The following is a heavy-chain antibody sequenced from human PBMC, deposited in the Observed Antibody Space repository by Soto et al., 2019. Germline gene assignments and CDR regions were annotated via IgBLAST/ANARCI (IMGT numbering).Heavy chain of an antibody. CDR1: GFTFSSYA. CDR2: ISGSGGST. J-gene: IGHJ4*02. D-gene: IGHD6-13*01. V-gene: IGHV3-23*01. Sequence: PGGSLRLSCAASGFTFSSYAMSWVRQAPGKGLEWVSAISGSGGSTYYADSVKGRSTISRDNSKNTLYLQMNSLRAEDTAVYYCANSFLSIGAAAGTVWGQGTLVTVSS. CDR3: ANSFLSIGAAAGTV.